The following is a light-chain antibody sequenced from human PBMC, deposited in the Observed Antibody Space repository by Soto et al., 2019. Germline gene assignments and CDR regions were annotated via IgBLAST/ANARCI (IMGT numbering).Light chain of an antibody. J-gene: IGLJ1*01. CDR1: SSDVGNYNL. CDR3: CSYAGSSTYV. V-gene: IGLV2-23*01. CDR2: EGS. Sequence: QSVLTQPASVSGSPGQSITISCTGTSSDVGNYNLVSWYQQHPGKAPKLMIYEGSKRPSGVSNRFSGSKSGNTASPTISILQAEDEADYYCCSYAGSSTYVFGTGTKVTVL.